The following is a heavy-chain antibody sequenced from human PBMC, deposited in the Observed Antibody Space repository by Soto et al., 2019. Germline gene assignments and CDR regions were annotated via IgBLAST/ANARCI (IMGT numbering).Heavy chain of an antibody. CDR3: ARRRDGTYALDY. CDR1: GFSLSTNGVG. V-gene: IGHV2-5*02. Sequence: QITLKESGPTLVKPTQTLTLTCTFSGFSLSTNGVGVGWIRQPPGKALEWLALIYWDGDKRYSTSLRSRLTLTKDTSKNQVVLTMTNMDPVDTATYYCARRRDGTYALDYWGQGTLVTVAS. CDR2: IYWDGDK. J-gene: IGHJ4*02. D-gene: IGHD1-26*01.